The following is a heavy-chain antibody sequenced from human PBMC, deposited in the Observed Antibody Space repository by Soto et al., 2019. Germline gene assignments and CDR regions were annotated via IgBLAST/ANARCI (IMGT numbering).Heavy chain of an antibody. D-gene: IGHD6-19*01. V-gene: IGHV3-30*03. CDR1: GFTFRSYA. CDR3: ARDLSVAGPDY. CDR2: ISYDESDK. Sequence: VGSLRLSCAASGFTFRSYAMHWVRQAPGKGLEWVAVISYDESDKYYADSLKGRFTISRDNSKNTLYLQMNSLRGEDTAVYYCARDLSVAGPDYWGQGTLVTVSS. J-gene: IGHJ4*02.